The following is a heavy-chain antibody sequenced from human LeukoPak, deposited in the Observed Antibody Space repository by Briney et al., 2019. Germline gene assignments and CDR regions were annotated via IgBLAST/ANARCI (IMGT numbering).Heavy chain of an antibody. V-gene: IGHV3-21*01. CDR2: ISSSSSYI. J-gene: IGHJ1*01. CDR1: GFTFSNYG. Sequence: PGGSLRLSCAGAGFTFSNYGMHWVRQAPGKGLEWVSSISSSSSYIYYADSVKGRFTISRDNAKNSLYLQMNSLRAEDTAVYYCARPRYYDSSGTFQHWGQGTLVTVSS. CDR3: ARPRYYDSSGTFQH. D-gene: IGHD3-22*01.